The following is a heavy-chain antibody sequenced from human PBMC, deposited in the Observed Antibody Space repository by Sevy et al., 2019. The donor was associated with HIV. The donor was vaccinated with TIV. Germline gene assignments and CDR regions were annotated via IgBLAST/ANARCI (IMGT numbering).Heavy chain of an antibody. CDR1: GFTFSTYT. V-gene: IGHV3-23*01. J-gene: IGHJ5*02. Sequence: GGSLRLSCTASGFTFSTYTLTWVRLAPGKGLEWVSSITPDDTHYADSVRGRFSVSRDNSKNTLYLQMDSLTVDDTAVYYCARDAQTWRGPWYGTSGADRWGQGTLVTVSS. CDR2: ITPDDT. CDR3: ARDAQTWRGPWYGTSGADR. D-gene: IGHD1-1*01.